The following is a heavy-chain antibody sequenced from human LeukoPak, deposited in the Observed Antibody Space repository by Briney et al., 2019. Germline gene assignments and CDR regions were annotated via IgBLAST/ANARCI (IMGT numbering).Heavy chain of an antibody. V-gene: IGHV5-51*01. Sequence: GESLKISCKGSGYSFTSYWIGWVRQMPGKGLEWMGIIYPADSDIRYSPSFQGQVTTSADKSISTAYLQWSSLKASDTGMYYCARRPTLVVRGGYFDFWGQGTLVTVSS. CDR1: GYSFTSYW. CDR3: ARRPTLVVRGGYFDF. D-gene: IGHD3-10*01. CDR2: IYPADSDI. J-gene: IGHJ4*02.